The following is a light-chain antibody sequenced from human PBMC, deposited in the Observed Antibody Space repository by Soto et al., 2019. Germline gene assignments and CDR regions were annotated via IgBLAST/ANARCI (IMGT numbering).Light chain of an antibody. Sequence: QSVLTQPPSVSGAPGQRVTISCTGSSSNIGAGYDVHWYQQLPGTAPKLLIYGNSNRPSGVPDRFSGSKSGTLASLAITGLQAEDEADYYCQSYASSLSGVVFGGGTKLTVL. CDR3: QSYASSLSGVV. CDR2: GNS. CDR1: SSNIGAGYD. J-gene: IGLJ2*01. V-gene: IGLV1-40*01.